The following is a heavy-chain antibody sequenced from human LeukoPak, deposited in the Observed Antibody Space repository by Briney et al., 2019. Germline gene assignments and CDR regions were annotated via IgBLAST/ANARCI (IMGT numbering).Heavy chain of an antibody. CDR2: IYTSGST. D-gene: IGHD3-22*01. J-gene: IGHJ4*02. V-gene: IGHV4-4*09. CDR1: GGSISTYY. CDR3: SRGLDSRKLGY. Sequence: PSETLPLTCTVSGGSISTYYWSWIRQPPGKGLEWIGYIYTSGSTDYNPSLKSRVTISIDTSKNQFSLNLNSVTAADTAVYFCSRGLDSRKLGYWGQGTLVTVSS.